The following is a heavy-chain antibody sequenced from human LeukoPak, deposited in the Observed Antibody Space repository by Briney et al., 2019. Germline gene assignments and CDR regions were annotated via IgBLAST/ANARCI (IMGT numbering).Heavy chain of an antibody. CDR2: IYYSGNT. D-gene: IGHD5-18*01. V-gene: IGHV4-39*07. Sequence: SETLSLTCTVSGGSISSSSYYWGWLRQPPGKGLEWIGSIYYSGNTYYNPSLKSRVTISLDTSKNQFSLNLSSVTAADTAVYYCARDRRGDTAMWARAFDIWGQGTMVTVSS. CDR1: GGSISSSSYY. CDR3: ARDRRGDTAMWARAFDI. J-gene: IGHJ3*02.